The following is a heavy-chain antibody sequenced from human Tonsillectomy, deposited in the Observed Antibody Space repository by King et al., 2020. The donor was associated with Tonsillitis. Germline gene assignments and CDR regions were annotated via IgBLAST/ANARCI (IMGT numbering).Heavy chain of an antibody. J-gene: IGHJ4*02. CDR2: LSYDGSNE. CDR1: GFIFRSYD. V-gene: IGHV3-30*18. CDR3: AKTLRGYSYGPYFDY. Sequence: VQLVESGGGVVQPGRSLRLSCAASGFIFRSYDIHWVRQAPGKGLEWVAILSYDGSNEYYADSVKGRFTISRDNSKNTLYLQTNSLRAEDTAVYYCAKTLRGYSYGPYFDYWGQGTLVTVSS. D-gene: IGHD5-18*01.